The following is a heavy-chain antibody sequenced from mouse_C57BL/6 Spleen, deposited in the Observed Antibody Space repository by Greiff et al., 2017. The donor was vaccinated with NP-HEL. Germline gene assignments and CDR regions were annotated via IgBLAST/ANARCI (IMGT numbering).Heavy chain of an antibody. V-gene: IGHV1-19*01. CDR2: INPYNGGT. CDR3: ARQRLPYYFDY. Sequence: VQLKESGPVLVKPGASVKMSCKASGYTFTDYYMNWVKQSHGKSLEWIGVINPYNGGTSYNQKFKGKATLTVDKSSSTAYMELNSLTSEDSAVYYCARQRLPYYFDYWGQGTTLTVSS. J-gene: IGHJ2*01. CDR1: GYTFTDYY. D-gene: IGHD2-4*01.